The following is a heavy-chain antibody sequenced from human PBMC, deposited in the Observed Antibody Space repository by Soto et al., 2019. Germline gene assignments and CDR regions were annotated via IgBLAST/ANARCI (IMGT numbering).Heavy chain of an antibody. CDR2: ISAYNGNT. CDR3: ARAQSPSGSYSPECFQH. CDR1: GYTFTSYG. Sequence: GASVKVSCKASGYTFTSYGISWVRQAPGQGLEWMGWISAYNGNTNYAQKLQGRVTMTTDTSTSTAYMELRSLRSDDTAVYYCARAQSPSGSYSPECFQHWGQGTLVTVSS. D-gene: IGHD1-26*01. V-gene: IGHV1-18*01. J-gene: IGHJ1*01.